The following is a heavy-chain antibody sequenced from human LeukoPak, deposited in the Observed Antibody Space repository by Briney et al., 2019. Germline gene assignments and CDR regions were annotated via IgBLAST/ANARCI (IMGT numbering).Heavy chain of an antibody. D-gene: IGHD3-3*01. CDR2: IYHSGST. Sequence: SETLSLTCTVSGGSISSYYWSWIRQPPGKGLEWIGYIYHSGSTYYNPSLKSRVTISVDRSKSQFSLKLSSVTAADTAVYYCARDPTIFGVVIPSDAFDIWGQGTMVTVSS. CDR3: ARDPTIFGVVIPSDAFDI. V-gene: IGHV4-59*12. J-gene: IGHJ3*02. CDR1: GGSISSYY.